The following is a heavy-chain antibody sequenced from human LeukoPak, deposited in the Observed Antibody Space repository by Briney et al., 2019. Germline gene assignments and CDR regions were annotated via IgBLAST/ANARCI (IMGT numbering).Heavy chain of an antibody. V-gene: IGHV3-21*01. CDR2: ISSSSSYI. Sequence: PGGSLRLSCAASGFTFSSYSMNWVRQAPGKGLEWVSSISSSSSYIYYADSVKGRFTISRDKATKSLYMQMNSMRAEDTAAYYCARDSYDSSGYYRFAYWGQGTLVTVSS. J-gene: IGHJ4*02. CDR3: ARDSYDSSGYYRFAY. D-gene: IGHD3-22*01. CDR1: GFTFSSYS.